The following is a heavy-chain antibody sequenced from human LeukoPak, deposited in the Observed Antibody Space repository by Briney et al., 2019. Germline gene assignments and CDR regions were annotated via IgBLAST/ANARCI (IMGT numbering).Heavy chain of an antibody. V-gene: IGHV4-59*08. J-gene: IGHJ4*02. CDR1: GGTISSYY. Sequence: SETLSLTCTVSGGTISSYYWNWIRQPPGKGLEWIGYIHYSGSTKYNPSLKSRVTISVDTSKNQFSLKLSSVAAADTAVYYCARWYSSGWAFDYWGQGTLVTVSS. CDR3: ARWYSSGWAFDY. CDR2: IHYSGST. D-gene: IGHD6-19*01.